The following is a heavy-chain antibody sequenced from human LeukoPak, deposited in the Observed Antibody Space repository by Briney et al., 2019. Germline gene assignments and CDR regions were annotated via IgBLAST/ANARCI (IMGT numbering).Heavy chain of an antibody. CDR2: IWHDGSHK. Sequence: GGSLRLSCAVSGFTFSHYGMHWVRQAPGKGLEWVAVIWHDGSHKDYADSVKDRFTISRDDSKNTLYLQMNSLRAEDTAVYYCARDDILTGYTIDYWGQGTLVTVSS. D-gene: IGHD3-9*01. CDR3: ARDDILTGYTIDY. V-gene: IGHV3-33*01. CDR1: GFTFSHYG. J-gene: IGHJ4*02.